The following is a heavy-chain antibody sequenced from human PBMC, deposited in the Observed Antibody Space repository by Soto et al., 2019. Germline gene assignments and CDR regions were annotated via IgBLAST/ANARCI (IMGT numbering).Heavy chain of an antibody. D-gene: IGHD3-3*01. J-gene: IGHJ6*03. Sequence: GPSVKVSCKVSGYTLTELSMHWVRQAPGKGLEWMGGFDPEDGETIYAQKFQGRVTMTEDTSTDTAYMELSSLRSEDTAVYYCATEGSGYYTGSRDYYYYMDVWGKGTTVTVSS. CDR1: GYTLTELS. V-gene: IGHV1-24*01. CDR3: ATEGSGYYTGSRDYYYYMDV. CDR2: FDPEDGET.